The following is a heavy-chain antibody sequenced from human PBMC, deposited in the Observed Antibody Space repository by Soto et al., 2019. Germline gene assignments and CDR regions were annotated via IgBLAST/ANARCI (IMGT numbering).Heavy chain of an antibody. J-gene: IGHJ4*02. CDR1: GFTFSSYA. Sequence: VQLLESGGGLVQPGGSLRLSCAASGFTFSSYAMSWVRQAPGKGLEWVSAISGSGGSTYYADSVKGRFTISRDNSKNTLYLQMNSLRAEDTAVYYCAKDSFPSIAAAGPTLDYWGQGTLVTVSS. CDR2: ISGSGGST. CDR3: AKDSFPSIAAAGPTLDY. V-gene: IGHV3-23*01. D-gene: IGHD6-13*01.